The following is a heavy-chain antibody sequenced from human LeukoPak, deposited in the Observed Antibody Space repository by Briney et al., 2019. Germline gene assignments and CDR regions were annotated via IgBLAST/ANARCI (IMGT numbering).Heavy chain of an antibody. Sequence: PGGSLRLSCASTGFNFSSYWMHWVRQAPGKGLVWVSRINSEGSSTSYADSVKGRFTISRDNAKNTLYLQMNSLRAEDTAVYYCARDAVIYDYDSSGYSIDYWGQGTLVTVSS. D-gene: IGHD3-22*01. J-gene: IGHJ4*02. CDR2: INSEGSST. CDR3: ARDAVIYDYDSSGYSIDY. V-gene: IGHV3-74*01. CDR1: GFNFSSYW.